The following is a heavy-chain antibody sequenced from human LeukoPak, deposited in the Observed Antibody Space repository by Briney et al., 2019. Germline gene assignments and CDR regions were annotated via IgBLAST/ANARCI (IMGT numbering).Heavy chain of an antibody. J-gene: IGHJ4*02. CDR2: IRYDGSNK. V-gene: IGHV3-30*02. CDR1: GFTFSSYA. CDR3: ATAGRITNFGVAPYDFDY. D-gene: IGHD3-3*01. Sequence: PGGSLRLSCAASGFTFSSYAMSWVRQAPGKGLEWVAFIRYDGSNKYYADSVKGRFTISRDNSKNTLYLQMNSLRAEDTAVYYCATAGRITNFGVAPYDFDYWGQGTLVTVSS.